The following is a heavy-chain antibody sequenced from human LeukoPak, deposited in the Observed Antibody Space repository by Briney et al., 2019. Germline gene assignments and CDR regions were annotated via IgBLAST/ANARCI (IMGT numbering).Heavy chain of an antibody. CDR3: ARKGNAIDI. CDR1: GFTFSTYS. V-gene: IGHV3-7*04. J-gene: IGHJ3*02. CDR2: IKQDGSEK. D-gene: IGHD3-10*01. Sequence: GGSLRLSCSASGFTFSTYSMTWVRHTPGKGLEWVANIKQDGSEKYYVESVKGRFTISRDNAKNSLYLQVNSLRAEDTAVYYCARKGNAIDIWGQGTMVTVSS.